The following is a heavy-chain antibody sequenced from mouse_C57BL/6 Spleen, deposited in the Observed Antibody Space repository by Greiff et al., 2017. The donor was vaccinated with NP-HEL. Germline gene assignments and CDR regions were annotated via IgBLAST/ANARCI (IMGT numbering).Heavy chain of an antibody. CDR2: IDPSDSYT. Sequence: VQLQQPGAELVKPGASVKLSCKASGYTFTSYWMQWVKQRPGQGLEWIGEIDPSDSYTNYNQKFKGKATLTVDTSSSTAYMQLSSLTSEDSAVYYCARGGNEDYWGQGTTLTVSS. CDR3: ARGGNEDY. V-gene: IGHV1-50*01. CDR1: GYTFTSYW. J-gene: IGHJ2*01.